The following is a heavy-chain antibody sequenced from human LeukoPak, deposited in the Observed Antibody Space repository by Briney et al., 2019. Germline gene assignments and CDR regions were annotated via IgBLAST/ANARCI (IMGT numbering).Heavy chain of an antibody. V-gene: IGHV3-23*01. J-gene: IGHJ1*01. Sequence: SGGSLRLSCAASGFTFSSYAMSWVRQAPGKGLEWVSAISGSGGSTYYADSVKGRFTISRDNSKNTLYLQMNSLRAEDTAVYYCAKDPEYYDSSGYYPLYFQHWGQGTLVTVSS. CDR3: AKDPEYYDSSGYYPLYFQH. CDR1: GFTFSSYA. CDR2: ISGSGGST. D-gene: IGHD3-22*01.